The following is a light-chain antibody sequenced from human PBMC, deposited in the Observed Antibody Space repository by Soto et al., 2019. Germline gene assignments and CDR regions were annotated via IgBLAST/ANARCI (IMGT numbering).Light chain of an antibody. CDR3: QQRSSWPST. CDR2: DAS. V-gene: IGKV3-11*01. J-gene: IGKJ4*01. CDR1: QSVSRY. Sequence: EIVLTQSPATLSLSPGERATLSCRASQSVSRYLAWYQQKPGQAPRLLIYDASNRATGIPARFSGSGSGTDFTLTITILEPEDFAVYYCQQRSSWPSTFGGGTKVEI.